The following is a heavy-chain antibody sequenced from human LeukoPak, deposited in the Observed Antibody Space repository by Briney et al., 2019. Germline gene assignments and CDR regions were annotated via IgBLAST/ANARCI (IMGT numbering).Heavy chain of an antibody. CDR3: ARVGGIAAAGTPPYYYYYYGMDV. CDR1: GFTFSSYG. Sequence: GGSLRLSCAASGFTFSSYGMHWVRQAPGKGLEWVSAIWDDGSNKYYADSVKGRFTISRDNSKNTLYLEMNRLRAEDTAVYYCARVGGIAAAGTPPYYYYYYGMDVWGKGTTVTVSS. CDR2: IWDDGSNK. J-gene: IGHJ6*04. D-gene: IGHD6-13*01. V-gene: IGHV3-33*01.